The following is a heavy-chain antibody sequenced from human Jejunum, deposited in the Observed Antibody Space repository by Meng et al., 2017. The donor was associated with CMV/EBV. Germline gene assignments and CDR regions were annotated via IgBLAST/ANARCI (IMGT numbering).Heavy chain of an antibody. D-gene: IGHD1-1*01. CDR1: VFSVTRYF. J-gene: IGHJ4*02. V-gene: IGHV3-53*01. CDR3: ARACRQVNNCYLDY. Sequence: SVFSVTRYFITWVRQAPGKGLEYVSFIRSDDSTNYAKSVQGRFTISRDNSKNTVFLLMNSLRAEDTALYYCARACRQVNNCYLDYWGQGTLVTVSS. CDR2: IRSDDST.